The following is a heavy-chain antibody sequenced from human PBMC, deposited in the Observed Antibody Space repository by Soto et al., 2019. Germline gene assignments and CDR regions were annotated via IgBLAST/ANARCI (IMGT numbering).Heavy chain of an antibody. CDR3: ARDPPPPDY. J-gene: IGHJ4*02. CDR2: ISAYNGNT. Sequence: QVQLVQSGAEVKKPGASVKVSCKASGYTFASYAISWMRQAPGQGLEWMGWISAYNGNTNYAQKTQGRATMTTDTPTSTAYMELRSLRSDATAVYYCARDPPPPDYWGQGTLVTVSS. V-gene: IGHV1-18*01. CDR1: GYTFASYA.